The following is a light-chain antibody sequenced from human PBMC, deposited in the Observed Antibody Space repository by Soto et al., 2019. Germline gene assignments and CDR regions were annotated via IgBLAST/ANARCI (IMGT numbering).Light chain of an antibody. Sequence: QSALTQPPSASWAPGQMVTIACSGDSSSIERNTVIWYQQLPGMAPKLLIYLNILRPSGVPDRFSGSKSGTSPSLAISGLQSEDEAEYSCAPWNDSLNLLYVFGLGPR. J-gene: IGLJ1*01. CDR1: SSSIERNT. CDR3: APWNDSLNLLYV. CDR2: LNI. V-gene: IGLV1-44*01.